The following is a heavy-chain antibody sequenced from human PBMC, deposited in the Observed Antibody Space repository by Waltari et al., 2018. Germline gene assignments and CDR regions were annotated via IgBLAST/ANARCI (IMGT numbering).Heavy chain of an antibody. Sequence: EVELVQSGAEVKKPGATVKISCKASGYTVMDYFMHWVQQAPGKGLEWMGRIDPEDGETVYSEKFQGRVTITADTSTDTAYMELSSLTSGDTAVYYCAPLPGGSGQTFDYWGQGTLVTVS. D-gene: IGHD3-10*01. V-gene: IGHV1-69-2*01. CDR3: APLPGGSGQTFDY. J-gene: IGHJ4*02. CDR2: IDPEDGET. CDR1: GYTVMDYF.